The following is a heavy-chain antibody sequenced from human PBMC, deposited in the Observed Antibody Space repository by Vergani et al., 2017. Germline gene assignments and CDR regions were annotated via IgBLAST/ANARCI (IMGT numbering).Heavy chain of an antibody. V-gene: IGHV3-21*01. J-gene: IGHJ6*03. CDR3: ARDERTIYGSGTSCYYYYYYMDV. Sequence: EVQLVESGGGLVKPGGSLRLSCAASGFTFSSYSMNWVRQAPGKGLEWVSFISSSSSYIYYADSVKGRFNISRDNAKNSLYLQMNSLRAEDTAVYYCARDERTIYGSGTSCYYYYYYMDVWDKGTTVTVSS. CDR1: GFTFSSYS. CDR2: ISSSSSYI. D-gene: IGHD2-2*01.